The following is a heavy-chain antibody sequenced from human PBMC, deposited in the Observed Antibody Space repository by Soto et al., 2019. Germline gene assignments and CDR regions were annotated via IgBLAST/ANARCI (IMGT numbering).Heavy chain of an antibody. V-gene: IGHV1-69*02. CDR1: GGTFSSYT. CDR3: ARTGYSGYAFDY. J-gene: IGHJ4*02. Sequence: SVKVSCKASGGTFSSYTISWVRQAPGQGLEWMGRIIPILGIANYAQKFQGRVTITADKSTSTAYMEPGSLRSEDTAVYYCARTGYSGYAFDYWGQGTLVPVSS. CDR2: IIPILGIA. D-gene: IGHD5-12*01.